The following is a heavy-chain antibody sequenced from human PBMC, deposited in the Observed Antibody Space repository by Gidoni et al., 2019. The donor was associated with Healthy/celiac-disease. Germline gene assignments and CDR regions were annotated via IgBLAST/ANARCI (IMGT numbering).Heavy chain of an antibody. D-gene: IGHD6-19*01. CDR1: GFTFSSYA. J-gene: IGHJ3*02. V-gene: IGHV3-23*01. Sequence: EVQLLESGGGLVQPGGSLRLSCAASGFTFSSYAMSWVRQAPGKGLEWVSAISGSGGSTYYADSVKGRFTISRDNSKNTLYLQMNSLRAEDTAVYYCAKDQRIAVAGTDAFDIWGQGTMVTVSS. CDR3: AKDQRIAVAGTDAFDI. CDR2: ISGSGGST.